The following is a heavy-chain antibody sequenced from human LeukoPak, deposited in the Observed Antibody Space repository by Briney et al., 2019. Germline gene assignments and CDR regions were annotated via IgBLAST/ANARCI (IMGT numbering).Heavy chain of an antibody. CDR3: ARDRAQYCSGGSCFSTLTDY. D-gene: IGHD2-15*01. V-gene: IGHV3-30*04. Sequence: GGSLRLSCAASRFTFSSYAMHWVRQAPGKGLEWVAVISYDGSNEYYADSVQGRFTISRDNSKNTLYLQMNSLRAEDTALYYCARDRAQYCSGGSCFSTLTDYWGQGTLVTVSS. CDR2: ISYDGSNE. CDR1: RFTFSSYA. J-gene: IGHJ4*02.